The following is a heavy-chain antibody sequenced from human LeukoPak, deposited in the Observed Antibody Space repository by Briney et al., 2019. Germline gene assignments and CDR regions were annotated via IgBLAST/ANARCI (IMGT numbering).Heavy chain of an antibody. Sequence: GASVKVSCKASGYTFTSYDINWVRQATGQGLEWMGWMNPNSGNTGYAQKFQGRVTITRNTSISTAYMELSSLRPEDTAVYYCARGVVVVAAYYYYMDVWGKGTTVTVSS. J-gene: IGHJ6*03. V-gene: IGHV1-8*03. CDR1: GYTFTSYD. D-gene: IGHD2-15*01. CDR2: MNPNSGNT. CDR3: ARGVVVVAAYYYYMDV.